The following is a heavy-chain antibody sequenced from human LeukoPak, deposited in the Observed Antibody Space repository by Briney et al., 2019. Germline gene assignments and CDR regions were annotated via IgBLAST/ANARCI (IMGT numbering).Heavy chain of an antibody. V-gene: IGHV3-7*01. CDR2: INQGGSDK. Sequence: PGGSLRLSRSASGFPLRCHWMRGLPQAPGKGLEWVANINQGGSDKYYVDSVKGRFTISSDNANNLLYLQMNSLRGEDTAVYYCTRDRSRAEDDWGQGTLVTVSS. CDR1: GFPLRCHW. D-gene: IGHD1-14*01. J-gene: IGHJ4*02. CDR3: TRDRSRAEDD.